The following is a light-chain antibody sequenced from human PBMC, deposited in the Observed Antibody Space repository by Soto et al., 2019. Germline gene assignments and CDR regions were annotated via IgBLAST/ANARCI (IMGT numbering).Light chain of an antibody. J-gene: IGKJ3*01. Sequence: DIVMTQSPDSLAVSLGERATINCKSSQSVLYSSNNKNYLAWYQQKPGQPPKLLIYWASTRESGVPDRFSGSGSVTDFTLTISSLQAADVAIYYWQQYYSNPLSFGPGTKVVIK. CDR3: QQYYSNPLS. CDR2: WAS. V-gene: IGKV4-1*01. CDR1: QSVLYSSNNKNY.